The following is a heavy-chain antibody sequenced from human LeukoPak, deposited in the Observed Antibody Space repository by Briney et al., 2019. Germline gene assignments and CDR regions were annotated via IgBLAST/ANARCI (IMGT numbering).Heavy chain of an antibody. CDR3: ARAAGVGATVIDY. CDR1: GFTFSSYS. J-gene: IGHJ4*02. Sequence: PGGSLRLSCAASGFTFSSYSMNWVRQAPGKGREWVSYISSSSTIYYADSVKGRFIISRDNAKNSLYLQMNSLRAEDTAVYYCARAAGVGATVIDYWGQGTLVTVSS. CDR2: ISSSSTI. V-gene: IGHV3-48*01. D-gene: IGHD1-26*01.